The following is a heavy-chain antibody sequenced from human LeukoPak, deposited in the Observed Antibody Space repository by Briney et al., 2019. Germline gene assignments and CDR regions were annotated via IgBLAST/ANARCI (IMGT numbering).Heavy chain of an antibody. CDR3: ARVGYDFWSGYYLDY. J-gene: IGHJ4*02. D-gene: IGHD3-3*01. CDR2: ISGSGGST. V-gene: IGHV3-23*01. Sequence: GGSLRLSCAASGFTFSSYAMSWVRQAPGKGLEWVSAISGSGGSTYYADSVKGRFTISRDNSKNTLYLQMNSLRAEDTAVYYCARVGYDFWSGYYLDYWGQGTLVTVSS. CDR1: GFTFSSYA.